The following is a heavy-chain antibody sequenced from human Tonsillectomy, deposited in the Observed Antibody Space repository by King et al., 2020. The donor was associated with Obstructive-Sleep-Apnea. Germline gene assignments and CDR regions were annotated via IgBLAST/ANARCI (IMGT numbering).Heavy chain of an antibody. J-gene: IGHJ4*02. Sequence: VQLVESGGGVVQPGRSLRLSCAASGFTFSSYVMHWVRQAPGKGLEWVAVISSDGSNKHYADSVKGRFTISRDNSKNTLSLQTNSLRVEDTSVYYCARRLLDSFDYWGQGTLVTVSS. D-gene: IGHD1-1*01. CDR2: ISSDGSNK. CDR3: ARRLLDSFDY. V-gene: IGHV3-30*04. CDR1: GFTFSSYV.